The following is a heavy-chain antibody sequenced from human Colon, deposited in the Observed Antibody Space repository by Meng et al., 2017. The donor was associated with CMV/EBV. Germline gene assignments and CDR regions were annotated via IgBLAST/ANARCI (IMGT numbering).Heavy chain of an antibody. J-gene: IGHJ6*02. CDR3: ARSGLRSGGRSGLEV. CDR1: GGTFSSYT. CDR2: ILPILDKP. Sequence: SVKVSCKASGGTFSSYTISWVRQAPGQGLEWMGRILPILDKPNYAQKFQGRLTISADKSTSTAYMELSRLRSEDTAVYYCARSGLRSGGRSGLEVWGQGTTVTVSS. V-gene: IGHV1-69*02. D-gene: IGHD6-25*01.